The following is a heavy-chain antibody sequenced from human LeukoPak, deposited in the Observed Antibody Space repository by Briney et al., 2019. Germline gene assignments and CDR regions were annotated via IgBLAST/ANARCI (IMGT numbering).Heavy chain of an antibody. Sequence: SVKVSCKASGGTFSSYAISWVRQAPGQGLEWMGGIIPIFGTANYARKFQGRVTITADESTSTAYMELSSLRSEDTAVYYCVWGSYNYYYYGMDVWGKGTTVTVSS. CDR3: VWGSYNYYYYGMDV. CDR1: GGTFSSYA. CDR2: IIPIFGTA. J-gene: IGHJ6*04. D-gene: IGHD3-16*01. V-gene: IGHV1-69*01.